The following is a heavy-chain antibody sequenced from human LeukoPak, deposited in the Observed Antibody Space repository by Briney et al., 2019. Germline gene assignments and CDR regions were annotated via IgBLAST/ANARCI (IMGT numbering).Heavy chain of an antibody. V-gene: IGHV7-4-1*02. D-gene: IGHD3-16*02. CDR3: ARDGANTFGGVIVTQNFDY. CDR2: INTNTGNP. CDR1: GYTFTSYA. Sequence: GASVKVPCKASGYTFTSYAMNWVRQAPGQGLEWMGRINTNTGNPMYAQGFTGRFVFSLDTSVNTAYLQISSLKAEDTAVYYCARDGANTFGGVIVTQNFDYWGQGTLVTVSS. J-gene: IGHJ4*02.